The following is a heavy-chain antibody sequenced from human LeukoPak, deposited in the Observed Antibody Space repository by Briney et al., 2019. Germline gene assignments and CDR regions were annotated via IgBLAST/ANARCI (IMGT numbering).Heavy chain of an antibody. J-gene: IGHJ4*02. V-gene: IGHV3-23*01. CDR3: AKDDSGGYFPDF. CDR2: IGADAGST. D-gene: IGHD3-22*01. CDR1: GFTFSDCA. Sequence: QTGGSLRLSRAASGFTFSDCAMTWVRQAPGKGLEWVSAIGADAGSTYYADSVKGRFTISRDNSKNTLYLQMNSLRAEDTALYYCAKDDSGGYFPDFWGQGTLVTVSS.